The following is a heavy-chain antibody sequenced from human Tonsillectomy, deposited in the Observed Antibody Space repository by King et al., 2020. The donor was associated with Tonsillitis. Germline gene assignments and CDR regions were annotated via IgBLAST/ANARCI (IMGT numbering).Heavy chain of an antibody. V-gene: IGHV3-23*04. CDR3: AKDLMTTVTSLNSAAIDH. CDR2: VSGSGGST. CDR1: GFTFSNYA. D-gene: IGHD4-11*01. Sequence: VQLVESGGGSVQPGGSLRLSCAASGFTFSNYAMNWVRQAPGKGLEWVSGVSGSGGSTYYADSVKGRFTVSRDNSKNTLFLQMNSPRAEDTAVYDCAKDLMTTVTSLNSAAIDHWGQGTLVTVSS. J-gene: IGHJ4*02.